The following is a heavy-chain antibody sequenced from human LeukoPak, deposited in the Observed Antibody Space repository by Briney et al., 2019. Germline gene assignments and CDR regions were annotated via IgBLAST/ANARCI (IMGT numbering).Heavy chain of an antibody. CDR3: AKPSYSTTVTTGFDP. CDR1: GFTFSSYG. D-gene: IGHD4-17*01. CDR2: ISHSGGST. Sequence: GGSLRLSCAASGFTFSSYGMSWVRQAPGKGLEWVSAISHSGGSTYYADSVKGRFTISRDNSKNTLYLQMNSLRAEDTAVYYCAKPSYSTTVTTGFDPWGQGTLVTVSS. V-gene: IGHV3-23*01. J-gene: IGHJ5*02.